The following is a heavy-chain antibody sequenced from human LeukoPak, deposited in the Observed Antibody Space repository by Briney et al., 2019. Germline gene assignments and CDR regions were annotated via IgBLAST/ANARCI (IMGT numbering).Heavy chain of an antibody. V-gene: IGHV3-21*01. Sequence: GGSLRLSCAASGFTFSSYSMNWVRQAPGKGLEWVSSISSSSSYIYYADSVKGRFTISRDNAKNSLYLRMNSLRAEDTAVYYCARSYPIRYFDYWGQGTLVTVSS. CDR1: GFTFSSYS. CDR2: ISSSSSYI. J-gene: IGHJ4*02. CDR3: ARSYPIRYFDY. D-gene: IGHD3-10*01.